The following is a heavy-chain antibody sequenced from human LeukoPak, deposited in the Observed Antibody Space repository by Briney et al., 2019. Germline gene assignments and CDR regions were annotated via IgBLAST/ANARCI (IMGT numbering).Heavy chain of an antibody. CDR3: ARGSLDGYNEFDY. D-gene: IGHD5-24*01. CDR1: GGSISSSSYY. CDR2: IYYSGST. J-gene: IGHJ4*02. Sequence: SETLSLTCTVSGGSISSSSYYWGWIRQPPGKGLEWIGSIYYSGSTYYNPSLKSRVTISVDTSKNQFSLKLSSVTAADTAVYYCARGSLDGYNEFDYWGQGTLVTVSS. V-gene: IGHV4-39*07.